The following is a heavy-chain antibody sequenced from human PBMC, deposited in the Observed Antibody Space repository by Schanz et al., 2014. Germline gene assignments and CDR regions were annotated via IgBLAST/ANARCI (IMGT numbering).Heavy chain of an antibody. J-gene: IGHJ4*02. CDR3: AKDGVPSPWVCFGGYCYSGGADY. D-gene: IGHD2-21*02. Sequence: EQLVESGGGLVQPGGSLRLSCAASGFRVITNYMTWVRQAPGKGLEWVSAISGSGGSTYYADSVKGRFTISRDTSGNTLYLQMNSLTGEDTAVYYCAKDGVPSPWVCFGGYCYSGGADYWGQGTLVTVSS. CDR2: ISGSGGST. V-gene: IGHV3-23*04. CDR1: GFRVITNY.